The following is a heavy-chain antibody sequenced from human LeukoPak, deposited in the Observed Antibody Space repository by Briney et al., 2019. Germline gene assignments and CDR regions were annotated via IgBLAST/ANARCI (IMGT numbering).Heavy chain of an antibody. V-gene: IGHV3-30*02. J-gene: IGHJ4*02. CDR1: GFTFSSYG. Sequence: PGGSLRLSCAASGFTFSSYGMHWVRQAPGKGLEWVAYIRYDGSIEYYADSVKGRFTMSRDNLKNTLYLQMNSLRAEDTAVYYCVSRQDLGWHYDNWGQGTLVTVSS. CDR2: IRYDGSIE. D-gene: IGHD6-19*01. CDR3: VSRQDLGWHYDN.